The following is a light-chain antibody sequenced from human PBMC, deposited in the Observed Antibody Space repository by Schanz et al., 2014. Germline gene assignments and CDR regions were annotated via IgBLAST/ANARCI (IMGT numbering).Light chain of an antibody. CDR3: QQYDNLPLT. CDR2: GAS. J-gene: IGKJ4*01. V-gene: IGKV3-20*01. CDR1: QSVSSSY. Sequence: EIVLTQSPGTLSLSPGERATLSCRASQSVSSSYLAWYQQKPGQAPRLLIYGASTRATGIPARFSGSGSGTEFTLTISSLQSDDFATYYCQQYDNLPLTFGGGTKVEIK.